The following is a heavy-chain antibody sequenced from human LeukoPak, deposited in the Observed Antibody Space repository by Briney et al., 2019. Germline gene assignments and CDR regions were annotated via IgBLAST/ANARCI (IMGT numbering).Heavy chain of an antibody. D-gene: IGHD6-6*01. V-gene: IGHV4-34*01. CDR2: IDHSGNT. J-gene: IGHJ4*02. CDR3: ARGLGSSSSGY. CDR1: DGSLSGYD. Sequence: PSETLSLTCAVYDGSLSGYDWTWIRQPPGKGLEWIGEIDHSGNTNYNPSLKSRVTISVDTSKNQFSLSLSSVTAADTAVYYCARGLGSSSSGYWGQGTLVTVSS.